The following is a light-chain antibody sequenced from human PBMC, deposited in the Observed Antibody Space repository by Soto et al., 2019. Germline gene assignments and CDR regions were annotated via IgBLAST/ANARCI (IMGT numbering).Light chain of an antibody. CDR3: KQYNDWPLWT. CDR2: GAS. V-gene: IGKV3-15*01. CDR1: QSVSNN. J-gene: IGKJ1*01. Sequence: EIVMTQSPATLSVSPGERATLSCRASQSVSNNLAWYQQKPGQAPRLLIYGASTRATGIPARFSGSGSGTEFTLTISSLQSEDFAVYYCKQYNDWPLWTFGQGTKVDIK.